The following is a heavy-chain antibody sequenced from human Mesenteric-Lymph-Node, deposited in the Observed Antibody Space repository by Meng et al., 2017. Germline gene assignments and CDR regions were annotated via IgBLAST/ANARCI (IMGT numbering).Heavy chain of an antibody. CDR2: IIPIFGTA. CDR1: GGTFSSYA. J-gene: IGHJ4*02. CDR3: ARASTTLASNHY. V-gene: IGHV1-69*05. D-gene: IGHD1-1*01. Sequence: SVKVSCKASGGTFSSYAISWVRQAPGQGLEWMGGIIPIFGTANYAQKFQGRVTITRDTSIGTAYMELSSLRLEDTAVYYCARASTTLASNHYWGQGTLVTVSS.